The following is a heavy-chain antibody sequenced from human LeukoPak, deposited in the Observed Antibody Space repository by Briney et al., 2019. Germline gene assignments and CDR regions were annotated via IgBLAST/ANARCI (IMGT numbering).Heavy chain of an antibody. CDR3: ARSSVTTTGGAFDY. V-gene: IGHV5-51*01. CDR2: IFPGDSDI. D-gene: IGHD4-17*01. CDR1: GYSFSTHW. J-gene: IGHJ4*02. Sequence: GESLKISRKASGYSFSTHWIGWVRQMPGKGLEWMGLIFPGDSDIRYSPSFQGQLTFSADTSINTAFLQWSSLMPSDTAIYYCARSSVTTTGGAFDYWGQGTLVTVSS.